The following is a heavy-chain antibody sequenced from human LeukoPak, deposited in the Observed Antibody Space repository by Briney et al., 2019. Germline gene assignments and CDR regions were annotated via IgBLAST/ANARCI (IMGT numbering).Heavy chain of an antibody. CDR3: AKDLAVAGTTYYFSAFDI. V-gene: IGHV3-23*01. Sequence: GGSLRLSCAASGFTFSNFAMTWVRQPPGKGPEWVSTVNASGSSTYYADSVKGRFTISRDNSKDTLYLQMNGLRAEDTAIYYCAKDLAVAGTTYYFSAFDIWGQGTMVTVSS. CDR2: VNASGSST. D-gene: IGHD6-19*01. J-gene: IGHJ3*02. CDR1: GFTFSNFA.